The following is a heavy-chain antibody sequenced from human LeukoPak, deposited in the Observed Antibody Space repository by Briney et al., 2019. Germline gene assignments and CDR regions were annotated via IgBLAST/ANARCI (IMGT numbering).Heavy chain of an antibody. CDR1: GYTFTSYD. CDR3: ARSHCSGGSCLTRNAFDI. Sequence: ASVKVSCKASGYTFTSYDINWARQATGQGLEWMGWMNPNSGNTGYAQKFQGRVTMTRNTSISTAYMELSSLRSEDTAVYYCARSHCSGGSCLTRNAFDIWGQGTMVTVSS. D-gene: IGHD2-15*01. CDR2: MNPNSGNT. J-gene: IGHJ3*02. V-gene: IGHV1-8*01.